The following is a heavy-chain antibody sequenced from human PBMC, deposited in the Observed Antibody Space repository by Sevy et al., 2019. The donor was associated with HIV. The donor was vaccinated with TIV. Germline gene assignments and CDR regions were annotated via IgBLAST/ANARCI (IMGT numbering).Heavy chain of an antibody. CDR3: ARDKDYYYDSSGYYETTGGHGFDF. Sequence: GALRLSCAASGFTFSSYWMSWVRQAPGKGLEWVANIKQDGSEKYYVDSVKGRCTISRDNAKNSPYLQMNSLRAEDTVVYYCARDKDYYYDSSGYYETTGGHGFDFWGQGTLVTVSS. CDR2: IKQDGSEK. J-gene: IGHJ4*02. D-gene: IGHD3-22*01. V-gene: IGHV3-7*01. CDR1: GFTFSSYW.